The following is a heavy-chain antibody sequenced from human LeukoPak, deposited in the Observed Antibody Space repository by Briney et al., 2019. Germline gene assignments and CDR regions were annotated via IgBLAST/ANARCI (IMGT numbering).Heavy chain of an antibody. V-gene: IGHV1-46*01. Sequence: ASVKVSCKASGYIFTSYYMHWVRQAPGQGLEWMGIINPSGGSTSYAQKFQGRVIMTRETSTSTVYMDLSSLRSEDTAVYNCARELSDYWGQGTLVTVSS. CDR3: ARELSDY. J-gene: IGHJ4*02. CDR2: INPSGGST. CDR1: GYIFTSYY.